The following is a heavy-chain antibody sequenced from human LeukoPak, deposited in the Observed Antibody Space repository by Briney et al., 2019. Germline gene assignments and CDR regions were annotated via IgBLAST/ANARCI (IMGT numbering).Heavy chain of an antibody. V-gene: IGHV4-38-2*01. Sequence: SETLSLTCSVSGYSISSGYYWGWIRRPPGMGLEWIGSIYHNGNTYYNPSLKSRITILVDTSTNQFSLKLSSVTAADTAIYYCARRDYDPKFDYWGQGTLASVSS. CDR1: GYSISSGYY. D-gene: IGHD4/OR15-4a*01. CDR2: IYHNGNT. J-gene: IGHJ4*02. CDR3: ARRDYDPKFDY.